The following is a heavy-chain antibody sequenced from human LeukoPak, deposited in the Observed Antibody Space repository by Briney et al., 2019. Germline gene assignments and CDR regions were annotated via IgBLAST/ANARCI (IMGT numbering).Heavy chain of an antibody. J-gene: IGHJ4*02. Sequence: GGSLRLSCAASGFTFSSYWMSWVRQAPGKGLEWVSAISGSGGSTYYADSVKGRFTISRDNSKNTLYLQMNSLRAEDTAVYYCANNGGWYHSGGGYFDYWGQGTLVTVSS. CDR3: ANNGGWYHSGGGYFDY. CDR1: GFTFSSYW. CDR2: ISGSGGST. V-gene: IGHV3-23*01. D-gene: IGHD6-19*01.